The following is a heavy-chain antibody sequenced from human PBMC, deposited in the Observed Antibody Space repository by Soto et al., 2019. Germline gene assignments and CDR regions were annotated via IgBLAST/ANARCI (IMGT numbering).Heavy chain of an antibody. CDR2: IRGYHGNT. V-gene: IGHV1-18*01. J-gene: IGHJ4*02. CDR3: ARDLGGQIVDY. D-gene: IGHD1-26*01. CDR1: GYTFTSYG. Sequence: QVQLVQSGAEVKKPGASVKVSCKASGYTFTSYGISWVRQAPGQGLGWMGWIRGYHGNTKYAQKLQGRVTMTTDTSGSTAYMELRSLRSDDTAVYYCARDLGGQIVDYWGQGTLVTGSS.